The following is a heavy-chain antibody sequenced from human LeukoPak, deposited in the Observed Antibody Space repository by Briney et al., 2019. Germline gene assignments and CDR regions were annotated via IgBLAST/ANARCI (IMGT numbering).Heavy chain of an antibody. D-gene: IGHD5-12*01. CDR1: GYTFTGYY. V-gene: IGHV1-2*02. CDR3: AKLPSGYTLHSWLDP. Sequence: ASVKVSCKASGYTFTGYYMHWVRQAPGQGLEWMGWINPNSGGTNYAQKFQGRVTMTRDTSISTAYMELSRLRSDDTAVYYCAKLPSGYTLHSWLDPWGQGTLVTVSS. J-gene: IGHJ5*02. CDR2: INPNSGGT.